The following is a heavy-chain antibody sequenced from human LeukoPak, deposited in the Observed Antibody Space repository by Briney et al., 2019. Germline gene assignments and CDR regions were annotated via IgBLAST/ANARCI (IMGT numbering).Heavy chain of an antibody. D-gene: IGHD6-13*01. V-gene: IGHV4-30-4*01. CDR1: GVSISSADNY. CDR2: IYYSGSA. CDR3: VRDKWVRAGSSWLHYGMDV. J-gene: IGHJ6*02. Sequence: SETLSLTCTVSGVSISSADNYWTCIRQPPGKGLEWIGYIYYSGSAYYNPSLKGRVNISLDTSKNQVSLKLTAADTAVYYCVRDKWVRAGSSWLHYGMDVWGQGTTVTVSS.